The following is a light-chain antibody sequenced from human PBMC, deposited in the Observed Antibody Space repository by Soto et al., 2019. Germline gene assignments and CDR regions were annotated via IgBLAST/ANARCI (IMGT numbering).Light chain of an antibody. J-gene: IGLJ2*01. CDR1: SNDVGCYNF. CDR2: DAS. Sequence: QSALTQPRSVSGSPGQSVTISCTGTSNDVGCYNFVSWYQQHPGKVPKLFIYDASRRPSGVPDRFAGSKSGNTASLTISGLEAEDEADYYCSSYAGSYTLVFGGGTKVTVL. V-gene: IGLV2-11*01. CDR3: SSYAGSYTLV.